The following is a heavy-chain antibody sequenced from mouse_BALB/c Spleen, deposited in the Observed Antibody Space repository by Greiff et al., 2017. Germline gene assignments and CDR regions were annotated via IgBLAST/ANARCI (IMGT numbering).Heavy chain of an antibody. CDR1: GFTFSSYG. Sequence: EVMLVESGGDLVKPGGSLKLSCAASGFTFSSYGMSWVRQTPDKRLEWVATISSGCSYTCYPDSLKGRFTISIDKSKNTMYLQMSSLKSEDTAMYYCARQNDYSLLFAYWGQGTLVTVSA. CDR3: ARQNDYSLLFAY. D-gene: IGHD2-4*01. CDR2: ISSGCSYT. V-gene: IGHV5-6*01. J-gene: IGHJ3*01.